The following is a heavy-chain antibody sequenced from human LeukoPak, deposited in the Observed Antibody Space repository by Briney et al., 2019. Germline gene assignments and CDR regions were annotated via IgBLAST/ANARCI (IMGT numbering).Heavy chain of an antibody. V-gene: IGHV4-34*01. Sequence: SETLSLTCAVYGGSFSGYYWSWIRQPPGKGLEWIGEINHSGSTNYNPSLKSRVTISVDTSKNQFSLKLTSVTAADTAVYYCARVYYGLGSHPPGEFDYWGQGTLVTVSS. CDR1: GGSFSGYY. CDR3: ARVYYGLGSHPPGEFDY. CDR2: INHSGST. D-gene: IGHD3-10*01. J-gene: IGHJ4*02.